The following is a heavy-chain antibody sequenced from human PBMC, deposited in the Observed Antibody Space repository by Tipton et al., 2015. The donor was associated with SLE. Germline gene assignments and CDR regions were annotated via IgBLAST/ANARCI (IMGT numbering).Heavy chain of an antibody. CDR1: GGSMNSGSNY. CDR2: IYISGST. J-gene: IGHJ4*02. D-gene: IGHD3-22*01. V-gene: IGHV4-61*02. CDR3: ARQSLPYSSVSAPRSVFTY. Sequence: LRLSCTVSGGSMNSGSNYWNWIRQPAGKGLEWIGRIYISGSTDYSPSLESRVTMSIDTSKNQFSLKLTSVTAADTAVYYCARQSLPYSSVSAPRSVFTYWGQGILVTVSS.